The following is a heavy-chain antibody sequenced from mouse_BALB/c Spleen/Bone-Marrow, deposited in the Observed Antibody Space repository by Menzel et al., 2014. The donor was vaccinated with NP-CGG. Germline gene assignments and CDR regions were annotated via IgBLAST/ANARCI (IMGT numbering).Heavy chain of an antibody. CDR2: ISTYYGDA. CDR3: ARRGSMDY. J-gene: IGHJ4*01. Sequence: QVQLQQSGAELVRPGVSVKISCKGSGYTFTDYSIHWVRQSHAKSLEWIGVISTYYGDANYNQKFKGKATMTVDKSSSTAYMELARLTSEDSAIYYYARRGSMDYWGQGTSVTVSS. CDR1: GYTFTDYS. V-gene: IGHV1-67*01.